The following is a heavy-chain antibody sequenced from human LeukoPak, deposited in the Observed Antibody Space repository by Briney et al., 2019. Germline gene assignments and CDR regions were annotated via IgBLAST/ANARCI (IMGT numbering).Heavy chain of an antibody. CDR1: GFNFYIYT. V-gene: IGHV3-21*04. D-gene: IGHD2-21*01. CDR3: AKAPVTTCSGAYCYPFDY. Sequence: GGSLRLSCAASGFNFYIYTLNWVRQAPGKGPEWVSSISGDSSEIFYRDSLKGRFTISRDNAKNSLYLQMNSLRAEDAAVYYCAKAPVTTCSGAYCYPFDYWGQGPRSPSPQ. J-gene: IGHJ4*02. CDR2: ISGDSSEI.